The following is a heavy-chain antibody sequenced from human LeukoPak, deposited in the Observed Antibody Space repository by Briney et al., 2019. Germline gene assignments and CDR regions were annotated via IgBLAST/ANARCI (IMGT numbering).Heavy chain of an antibody. CDR3: AREPLYCSSTSCYEGGFDY. V-gene: IGHV1-69*06. D-gene: IGHD2-2*01. Sequence: ASVKVSCKASGGTFSSYGISWVRQAPGQGLEWMGGIIPIFGTANYAQKFQGRVTITADKSTSTAYMELSSLRSEDTAVYYCAREPLYCSSTSCYEGGFDYWGQGTLVTVSS. CDR1: GGTFSSYG. J-gene: IGHJ4*02. CDR2: IIPIFGTA.